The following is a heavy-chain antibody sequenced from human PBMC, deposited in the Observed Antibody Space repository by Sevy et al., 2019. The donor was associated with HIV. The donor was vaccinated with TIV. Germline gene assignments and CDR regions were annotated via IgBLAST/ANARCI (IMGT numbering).Heavy chain of an antibody. CDR1: GGSISSSSYY. J-gene: IGHJ2*01. V-gene: IGHV4-39*01. CDR3: ARHRRADYYDSSGYYRPRNWYFDL. CDR2: IYYSGST. Sequence: SETLSLTCTVSGGSISSSSYYWGWIRQPPGKGLEWIGSIYYSGSTYYNPSLKSRVTISVDPSKNQFSLKLSSVTAADTAVYYCARHRRADYYDSSGYYRPRNWYFDLWGRRTLVTVSS. D-gene: IGHD3-22*01.